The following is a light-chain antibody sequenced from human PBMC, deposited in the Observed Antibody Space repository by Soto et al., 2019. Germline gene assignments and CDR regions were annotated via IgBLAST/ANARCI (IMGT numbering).Light chain of an antibody. Sequence: QSVLTQPASVSGSPGQSITISCTGTSADVVGHNFVSWYQQHPGKAPKLMIYEVTNRPSGVSNRFSGSKSGNTASLTISVLQAEDEADYYCSSYSTSSTLNYVFGTGSKVTVL. J-gene: IGLJ1*01. CDR3: SSYSTSSTLNYV. V-gene: IGLV2-14*01. CDR1: SADVVGHNF. CDR2: EVT.